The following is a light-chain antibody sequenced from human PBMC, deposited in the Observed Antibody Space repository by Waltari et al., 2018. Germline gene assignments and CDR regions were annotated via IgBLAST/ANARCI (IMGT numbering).Light chain of an antibody. Sequence: DIQMTQSPSTLSASVGHRVTITCRASQSISSWLAWYQQNPGKAPKLLIYKASSLESGVPSRFSGSGSGTEFTLTISRLQPDDFATYYCQQYNSYSGTFGQGTKVEIK. CDR3: QQYNSYSGT. J-gene: IGKJ1*01. CDR1: QSISSW. CDR2: KAS. V-gene: IGKV1-5*03.